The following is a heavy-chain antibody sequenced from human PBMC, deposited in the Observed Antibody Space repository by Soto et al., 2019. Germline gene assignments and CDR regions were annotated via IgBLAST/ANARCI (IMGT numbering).Heavy chain of an antibody. CDR1: GGSFSGYY. D-gene: IGHD6-13*01. Sequence: PSETLSLTCAVYGGSFSGYYWSWIRQPPGKGLEWIGEINHSGSTNYNPSLKSRVTISVDTSKNQFSLKLSSVTAADTAVYYCASKAGDSGSWDDDQSWFDPWGQGTLVTVSS. CDR3: ASKAGDSGSWDDDQSWFDP. CDR2: INHSGST. J-gene: IGHJ5*02. V-gene: IGHV4-34*01.